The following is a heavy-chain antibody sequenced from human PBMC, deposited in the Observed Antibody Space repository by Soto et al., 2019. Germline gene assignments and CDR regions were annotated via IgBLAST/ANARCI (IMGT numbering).Heavy chain of an antibody. CDR1: GGSFSGYY. J-gene: IGHJ3*02. CDR2: ISHSGST. D-gene: IGHD2-21*01. CDR3: ARQTDSYSTFDSFVI. Sequence: SETLSLTCAVYGGSFSGYYWSWIRQPPGKGLEWIGEISHSGSTNYNPSLKSRVTISVDTSKNQFSLKLSSVTAAETAVYYCARQTDSYSTFDSFVIWGQGTMVTVSS. V-gene: IGHV4-34*01.